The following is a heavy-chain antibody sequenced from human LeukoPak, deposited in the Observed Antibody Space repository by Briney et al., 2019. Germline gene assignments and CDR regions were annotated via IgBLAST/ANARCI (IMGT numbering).Heavy chain of an antibody. CDR1: GYTLTELS. Sequence: GASVKVSCKVSGYTLTELSMHWARQAPGKGLEWMGGFDPEDPEDGEAIYAQKFQGRVTMTEDTSTDTAYMELSSLRSEDTAVYYCTTGKIYCSSCSDDYWGQGALVTVSS. V-gene: IGHV1-24*01. D-gene: IGHD6-13*01. CDR3: TTGKIYCSSCSDDY. J-gene: IGHJ4*02. CDR2: FDPEDPEDGEA.